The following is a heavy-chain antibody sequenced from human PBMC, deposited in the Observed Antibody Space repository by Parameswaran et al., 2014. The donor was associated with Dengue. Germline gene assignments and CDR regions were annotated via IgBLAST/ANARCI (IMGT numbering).Heavy chain of an antibody. J-gene: IGHJ6*02. V-gene: IGHV4-34*01. Sequence: ASETLSLTWAVYGGSFSGYYWSWIRQPPGKGLEWIGEINHSGSTNYNPSLKSRVTISVDTSKNQFSLKLSSVTAADTAVYYCARVWGKAPPRGVRPWDGMDVWGQGTTVTVSS. CDR1: GGSFSGYY. CDR2: INHSGST. CDR3: ARVWGKAPPRGVRPWDGMDV. D-gene: IGHD3-16*01.